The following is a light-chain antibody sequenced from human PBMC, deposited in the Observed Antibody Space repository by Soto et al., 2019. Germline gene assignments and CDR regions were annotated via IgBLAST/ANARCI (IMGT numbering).Light chain of an antibody. V-gene: IGKV3-20*01. CDR3: QQYDSSPLA. J-gene: IGKJ4*01. CDR1: QSVSSSY. Sequence: EIVLTQSPGTLSLSPGERATLSCRASQSVSSSYLAWYQQKPGQAPRLLIYGASSRATGIPDRFSDSGSGTDFTLTISRLEPEDFAVYYCQQYDSSPLAFGGGTKVDIK. CDR2: GAS.